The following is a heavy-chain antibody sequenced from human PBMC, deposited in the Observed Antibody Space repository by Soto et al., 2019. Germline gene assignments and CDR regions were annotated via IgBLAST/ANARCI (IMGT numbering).Heavy chain of an antibody. Sequence: EVQLVESGGGLVQPGGSLRLSCAASGFTFSSYSMNWVRQAPGKGLEWVSYISSSSSTIYYADSVKGRFTISRDNAKNSLYLQMNSLRDEDTAVYYCASVYCSSTSCSKHFDYWGQGTLVTVSS. V-gene: IGHV3-48*02. CDR1: GFTFSSYS. J-gene: IGHJ4*02. D-gene: IGHD2-2*01. CDR2: ISSSSSTI. CDR3: ASVYCSSTSCSKHFDY.